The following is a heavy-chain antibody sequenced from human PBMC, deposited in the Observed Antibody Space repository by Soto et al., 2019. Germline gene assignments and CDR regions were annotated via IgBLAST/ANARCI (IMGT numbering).Heavy chain of an antibody. Sequence: QVQLVESGGGVVQPGRTLRLSCAASGFTFSNYVMHWVRQAPGKGLEWVAVIAYDGTNKYYADSVKGRFTISRDSYKNTLNLEMSSLKREDTPVYYCAKERERLAVLIDATFSQYYYYQYGMDVWGQGTTVSVSS. D-gene: IGHD2-15*01. CDR3: AKERERLAVLIDATFSQYYYYQYGMDV. V-gene: IGHV3-30*18. CDR2: IAYDGTNK. J-gene: IGHJ6*02. CDR1: GFTFSNYV.